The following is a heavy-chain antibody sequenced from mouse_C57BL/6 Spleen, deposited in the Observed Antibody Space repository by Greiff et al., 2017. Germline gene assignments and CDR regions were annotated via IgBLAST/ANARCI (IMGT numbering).Heavy chain of an antibody. CDR3: AKPAAVERGAYDSMDD. J-gene: IGHJ4*01. V-gene: IGHV2-5*01. Sequence: VKLVESGPGLVQPSQSLSITCTVSGFSLPSYGVHWVRQSPGKGLEWLGVIWRGGSTDYNAAFMSRLSITKDNSKSQVFFKMNSLQADDTAIYYCAKPAAVERGAYDSMDDWGQGTSVTVSS. CDR2: IWRGGST. CDR1: GFSLPSYG. D-gene: IGHD1-1*01.